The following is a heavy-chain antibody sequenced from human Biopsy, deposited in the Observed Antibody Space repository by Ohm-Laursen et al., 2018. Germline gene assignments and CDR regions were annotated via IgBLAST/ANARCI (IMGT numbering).Heavy chain of an antibody. CDR3: AKDRLYLGAGSFNFDS. D-gene: IGHD3-16*01. V-gene: IGHV3-9*01. Sequence: SLRLSCAASGFTVYNNYMTWVRQVPGRGLEWVSSITWNSGIMDYADSVRGRFTISRDNAKNSLYLQMNSLRAEDTALYYCAKDRLYLGAGSFNFDSWGQGTLVTVSS. CDR2: ITWNSGIM. J-gene: IGHJ4*02. CDR1: GFTVYNNY.